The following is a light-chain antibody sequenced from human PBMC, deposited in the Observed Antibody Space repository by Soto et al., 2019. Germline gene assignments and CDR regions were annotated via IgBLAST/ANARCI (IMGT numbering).Light chain of an antibody. CDR3: KQYGGSHFT. Sequence: EIVLTQSPGALSFSPGERATLSCRASQSVSVNSLAWYQQKGGQAPRLLIYAASTRATGVPDRFSGTGSGKELALTISTLETDDSAVYYFKQYGGSHFTFGPGTKVDIX. CDR2: AAS. J-gene: IGKJ3*01. V-gene: IGKV3-20*01. CDR1: QSVSVNS.